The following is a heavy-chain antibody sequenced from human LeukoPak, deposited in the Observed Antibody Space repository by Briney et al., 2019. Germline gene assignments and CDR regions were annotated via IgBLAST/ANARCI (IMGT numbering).Heavy chain of an antibody. CDR3: VSFYETY. Sequence: GGSLRLSCAASGFTFSSYTMSWVRQAPGKGLEWVSAISHTSEYTYHADSVKGRFTISKDNAKNTVYLQMNSLRAEDTAVYYCVSFYETYWGRGTLVTVSS. J-gene: IGHJ4*02. CDR1: GFTFSSYT. D-gene: IGHD2-2*01. V-gene: IGHV3-23*01. CDR2: ISHTSEYT.